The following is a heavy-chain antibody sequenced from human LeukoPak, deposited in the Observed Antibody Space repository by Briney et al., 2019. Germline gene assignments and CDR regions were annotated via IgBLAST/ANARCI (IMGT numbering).Heavy chain of an antibody. CDR1: GGTFSSYA. D-gene: IGHD3-22*01. CDR3: ATDYYYDSSGYPGFLEY. Sequence: SVKVSCKASGGTFSSYAISWVRQAPGQGLEWMGGIIPIFGTANYAQKFQGRVTITTDESTSTAYMELSSLRSEDTAVYDCATDYYYDSSGYPGFLEYWGQGTLVTVSS. V-gene: IGHV1-69*05. CDR2: IIPIFGTA. J-gene: IGHJ4*02.